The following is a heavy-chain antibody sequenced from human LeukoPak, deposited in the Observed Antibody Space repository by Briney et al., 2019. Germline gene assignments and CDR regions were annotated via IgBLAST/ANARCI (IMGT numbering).Heavy chain of an antibody. J-gene: IGHJ5*02. V-gene: IGHV1-8*03. D-gene: IGHD3-10*01. CDR3: AVTIYGSGSYPRFDP. CDR1: GYTFTSYD. Sequence: ASVKVSCKASGYTFTSYDINWVRQATGQGLEWMGWMNPNSGNTGYAQKFQGRVTVTRNTSISTAYMELSSLRSEDTAVYYCAVTIYGSGSYPRFDPWGQGTLVTVSS. CDR2: MNPNSGNT.